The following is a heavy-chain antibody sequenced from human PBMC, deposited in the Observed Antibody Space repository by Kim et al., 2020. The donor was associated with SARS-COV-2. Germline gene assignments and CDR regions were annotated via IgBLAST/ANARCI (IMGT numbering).Heavy chain of an antibody. CDR1: GFTFSSYW. V-gene: IGHV3-74*01. J-gene: IGHJ6*02. CDR2: INSDGSST. CDR3: AREAGYCSGGSCYLQYYYYYGMDV. Sequence: GGSLRLSCAASGFTFSSYWMHWVRQAPGKGLVWVSRINSDGSSTSYADSVKGRFTISRDNAKNTLYLQMNSLRAEDTAVYYCAREAGYCSGGSCYLQYYYYYGMDVWGQGTTVTVSS. D-gene: IGHD2-15*01.